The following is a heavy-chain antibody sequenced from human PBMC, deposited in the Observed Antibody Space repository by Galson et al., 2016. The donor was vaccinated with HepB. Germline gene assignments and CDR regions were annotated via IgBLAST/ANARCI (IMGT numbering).Heavy chain of an antibody. CDR3: AGLERYCSGCSCYPTYFDY. J-gene: IGHJ4*02. CDR2: IYPGDSDT. V-gene: IGHV5-51*01. Sequence: QSGAEVTKPGESLKISCQGSGYSFTSYWIGWVRQMPGKGLEWMGIIYPGDSDTRYSPSFQGQVTFSADKSISTAYLQCSLKASDTAMYYCAGLERYCSGCSCYPTYFDYWGQGTLVTVSS. D-gene: IGHD2-15*01. CDR1: GYSFTSYW.